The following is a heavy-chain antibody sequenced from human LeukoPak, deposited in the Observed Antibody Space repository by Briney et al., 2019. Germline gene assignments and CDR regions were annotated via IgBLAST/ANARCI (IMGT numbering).Heavy chain of an antibody. CDR2: IWYDGSNK. Sequence: GGSLRLSCAASGFTFSSYGMHWVRQAPGKGLEWVAVIWYDGSNKYYADSVKGRFTISRDNSKNTLYLQMNSLRAEDTAVYYCARVGPRGDGDYYYDYWGQGTLVTVSS. V-gene: IGHV3-33*01. J-gene: IGHJ4*02. D-gene: IGHD4-17*01. CDR3: ARVGPRGDGDYYYDY. CDR1: GFTFSSYG.